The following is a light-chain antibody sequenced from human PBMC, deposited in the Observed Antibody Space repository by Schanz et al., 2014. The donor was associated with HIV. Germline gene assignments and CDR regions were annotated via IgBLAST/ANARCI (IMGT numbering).Light chain of an antibody. Sequence: DIQMTQSPSTLSASVGDRVTITCRASQSISSWLAWYQQKPGKAPKLLIYKASSLESGVPSRFSCSGSGPEFTLTISSLQPDDFAADYCQHYDSYSIYTFSPGPKLYI. CDR1: QSISSW. CDR2: KAS. J-gene: IGKJ2*01. V-gene: IGKV1-5*03. CDR3: QHYDSYSIYT.